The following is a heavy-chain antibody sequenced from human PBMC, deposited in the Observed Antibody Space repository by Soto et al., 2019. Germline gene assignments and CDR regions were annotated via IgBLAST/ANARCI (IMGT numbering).Heavy chain of an antibody. J-gene: IGHJ6*02. CDR1: GFTFTSYA. Sequence: EVQLLESGGGLVQPGGSLRLSCAASGFTFTSYAMIWVRQAPGKGLEWVSAISGSGGSTYYADSVKGRFTISRDNSKNTVYLQMNSLRAEDTAVYYCARVQCTGGSWFSSYYYYSGMDVWGQGTTVTVSS. CDR2: ISGSGGST. D-gene: IGHD2-15*01. CDR3: ARVQCTGGSWFSSYYYYSGMDV. V-gene: IGHV3-23*01.